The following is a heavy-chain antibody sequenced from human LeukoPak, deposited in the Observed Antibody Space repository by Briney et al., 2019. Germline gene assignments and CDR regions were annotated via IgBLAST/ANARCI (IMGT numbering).Heavy chain of an antibody. CDR1: GFTFNNYG. D-gene: IGHD5-24*01. Sequence: QPGGSLRLSCAAYGFTFNNYGMHWVRQAPGKGLEWVAVISSDGTQKYYADSVKGRVTISRDDFKKTVYLQMNSLRGEDTAVYYCAKSLGGYNTGDYYYYGMDVWGQGTTVSVSS. CDR3: AKSLGGYNTGDYYYYGMDV. J-gene: IGHJ6*02. V-gene: IGHV3-30*18. CDR2: ISSDGTQK.